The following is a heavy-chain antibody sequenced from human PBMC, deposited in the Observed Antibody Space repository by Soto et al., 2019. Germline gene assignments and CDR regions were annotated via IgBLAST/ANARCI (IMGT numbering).Heavy chain of an antibody. Sequence: QVQLQESGPGLVKPSGTLSLTCAVSGGSISSSKWWSWVRQPPGKGLEWIGEIYHSGTTNYNPSLKSRVTISVDKSKNELSLNLSSVTAADTAVYYCSRDPGGVAPYYYYRMDVWGQGTTVTVSS. CDR3: SRDPGGVAPYYYYRMDV. V-gene: IGHV4-4*02. CDR1: GGSISSSKW. J-gene: IGHJ6*02. D-gene: IGHD2-15*01. CDR2: IYHSGTT.